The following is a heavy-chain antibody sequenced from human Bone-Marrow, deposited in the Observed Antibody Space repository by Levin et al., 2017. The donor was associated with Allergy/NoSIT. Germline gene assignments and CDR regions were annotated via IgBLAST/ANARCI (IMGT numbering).Heavy chain of an antibody. V-gene: IGHV3-23*01. D-gene: IGHD3-10*01. J-gene: IGHJ4*02. CDR3: AGQSRGGY. Sequence: PGGSLRLSCAASGFTFTTYGMNWVRQAPGKGLEWVSTISSSGSTYYADSVKGRFTVSRDNSKNTLYLQMNSLRAEDTAVYYCAGQSRGGYWGQGTPVTVSS. CDR1: GFTFTTYG. CDR2: ISSSGST.